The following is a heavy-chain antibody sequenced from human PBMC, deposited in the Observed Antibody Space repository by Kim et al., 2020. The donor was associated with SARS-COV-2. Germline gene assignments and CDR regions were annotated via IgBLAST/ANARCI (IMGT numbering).Heavy chain of an antibody. D-gene: IGHD2-15*01. Sequence: GGSLRLSCAASGFTFSSYSMNWVRQAPGKGLEWVSYISSSSSTIYYADSVKGRFTISRDNAKNSLYLQMNSLRDEDTAVYYCARVSQVGYCSGGSCYGNNWFDPWGQGTLVTVSS. J-gene: IGHJ5*02. V-gene: IGHV3-48*02. CDR2: ISSSSSTI. CDR1: GFTFSSYS. CDR3: ARVSQVGYCSGGSCYGNNWFDP.